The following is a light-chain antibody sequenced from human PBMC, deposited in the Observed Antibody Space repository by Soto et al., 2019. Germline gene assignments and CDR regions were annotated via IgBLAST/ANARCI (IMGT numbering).Light chain of an antibody. V-gene: IGKV3-20*01. J-gene: IGKJ5*01. CDR2: GAS. CDR3: QQYRMSPNT. CDR1: QSVSSY. Sequence: EIVLTPSPAPLSLSPGERSTLSRSAIQSVSSYSASYQPRPGQAPRLPISGASTRATRIPDRFSGRGSGTHFSLTLRGLKPENFAVYYCQQYRMSPNTFGQGTRLEIK.